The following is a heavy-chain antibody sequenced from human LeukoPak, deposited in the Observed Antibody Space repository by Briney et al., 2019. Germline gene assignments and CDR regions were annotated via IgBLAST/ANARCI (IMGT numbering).Heavy chain of an antibody. J-gene: IGHJ4*02. CDR1: GGSISSRSYY. CDR3: ARGSRRWLHGLSHAKYYFDY. V-gene: IGHV4-39*01. D-gene: IGHD5-24*01. CDR2: IYHSGST. Sequence: SETLSLTCTVSGGSISSRSYYWGWVRQPPGKGLEWIGTIYHSGSTYYNPSLKSRLIISVDTSKNQFSLKLSSVTAADTAVYYCARGSRRWLHGLSHAKYYFDYWGQGTLVTVSS.